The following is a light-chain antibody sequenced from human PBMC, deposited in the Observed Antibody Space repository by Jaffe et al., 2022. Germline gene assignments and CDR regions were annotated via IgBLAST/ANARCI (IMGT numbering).Light chain of an antibody. Sequence: DIKMTQSPSSLSASVGDRVTITCRASQSITTDLSWYQQKPGKAPKLLIFSASSLQSGVPSRFSGSGSGTDFTLTISSLQLEDFSTYYCQQSYITPPTFGQGTKLEIK. J-gene: IGKJ2*01. CDR1: QSITTD. CDR2: SAS. CDR3: QQSYITPPT. V-gene: IGKV1-39*01.